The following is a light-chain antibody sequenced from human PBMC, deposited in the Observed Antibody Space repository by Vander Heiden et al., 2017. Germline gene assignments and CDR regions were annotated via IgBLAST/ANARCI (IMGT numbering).Light chain of an antibody. J-gene: IGKJ5*01. V-gene: IGKV4-1*01. CDR1: QSVLKNSNNKNY. Sequence: DIVMTQSPDSLPVSPGERATINCKSSQSVLKNSNNKNYLAWYQQKPIQPPRPLISWASTREPGVPGRFSGSGSGTDFTLTISSLQAEDVAVYSCQQYYSTRTFGPGTRLEI. CDR2: WAS. CDR3: QQYYSTRT.